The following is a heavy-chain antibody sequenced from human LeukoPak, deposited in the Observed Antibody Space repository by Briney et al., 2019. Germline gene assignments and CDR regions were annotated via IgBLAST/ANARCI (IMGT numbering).Heavy chain of an antibody. CDR1: GFTVSSNY. CDR2: IYSGGST. V-gene: IGHV3-53*01. Sequence: PGGSLRLSCAASGFTVSSNYMSWVRQAPGKGLEWVSVIYSGGSTYYADSVKGRFTISRDNSKNTLYLQMNSLRAEDTAVYYCARGPSDFWSGYWFDRWGQGTLVTVSS. J-gene: IGHJ5*02. D-gene: IGHD3-3*01. CDR3: ARGPSDFWSGYWFDR.